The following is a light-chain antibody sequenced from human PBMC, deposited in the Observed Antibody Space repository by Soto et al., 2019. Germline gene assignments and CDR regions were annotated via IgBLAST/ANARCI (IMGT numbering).Light chain of an antibody. Sequence: DIQMTQSPSSLSASVGDRVTIPCRASQTISSYLNWYQQKPGKAPKLLIYAASSLQSGVPSRFSGGGTGTDFTLTISSLQPEDFATYYCQQSYSTPYTFGQGTKLEIK. V-gene: IGKV1-39*01. CDR3: QQSYSTPYT. J-gene: IGKJ2*01. CDR1: QTISSY. CDR2: AAS.